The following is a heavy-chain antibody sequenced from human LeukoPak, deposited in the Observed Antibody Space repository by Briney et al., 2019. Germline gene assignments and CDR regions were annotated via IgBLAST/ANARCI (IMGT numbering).Heavy chain of an antibody. V-gene: IGHV3-33*01. CDR1: GFTFSSYG. CDR2: IWYDGSNK. J-gene: IGHJ4*02. CDR3: ARGLLERITMVRGAEYYFDY. D-gene: IGHD3-10*01. Sequence: AGGSLRLSCAASGFTFSSYGMHWVRQAPGKGLEWVAVIWYDGSNKYYTDSVKGRFTISRDNSKNTLYLQMNSLRAEDTAVYYCARGLLERITMVRGAEYYFDYWGQGTLVTVSS.